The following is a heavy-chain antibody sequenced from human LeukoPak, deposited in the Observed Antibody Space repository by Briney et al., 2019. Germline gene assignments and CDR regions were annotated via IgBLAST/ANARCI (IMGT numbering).Heavy chain of an antibody. V-gene: IGHV1-2*02. CDR1: GYTSTGYY. D-gene: IGHD1/OR15-1a*01. J-gene: IGHJ3*02. CDR2: INPNSGGT. CDR3: ARQQTQGAFDI. Sequence: GASVKVSCKASGYTSTGYYMHWVRQAPGQGLEWMGWINPNSGGTNYAQKFQGRVTMTRDTSISTAYMEPRSLRSDDTAVYYCARQQTQGAFDIWGQGTMVTVSS.